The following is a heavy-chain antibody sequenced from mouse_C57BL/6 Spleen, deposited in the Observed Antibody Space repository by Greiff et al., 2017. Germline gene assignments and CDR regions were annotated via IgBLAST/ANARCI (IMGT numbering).Heavy chain of an antibody. D-gene: IGHD1-1*01. J-gene: IGHJ4*01. Sequence: EVKLVESEGGLVQPGSSMKLSCTASGFTFSDYYMAWVRQVPEKGLEWVANINYDGSSTYYLDSLKSRFIISRDNAKNILYLQMSSLKSEDTDTYYCARALYYYGSSYYYAMDYWGQGTSVTVSS. V-gene: IGHV5-16*01. CDR3: ARALYYYGSSYYYAMDY. CDR1: GFTFSDYY. CDR2: INYDGSST.